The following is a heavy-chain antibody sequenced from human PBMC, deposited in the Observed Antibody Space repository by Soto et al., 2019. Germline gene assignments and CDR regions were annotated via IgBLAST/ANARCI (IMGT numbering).Heavy chain of an antibody. V-gene: IGHV4-39*01. J-gene: IGHJ4*02. D-gene: IGHD3-10*01. Sequence: LQLQESGPGLVKPSETLSLTCTVSDGSISSSKYYWGWIGKPPGKGLEWIGRIYYSGSTYYNPSLKSRVTISVDTSKNQFSLKLSSVTATDTAVYYCATLWGQDWGQGTLVTVSS. CDR3: ATLWGQD. CDR1: DGSISSSKYY. CDR2: IYYSGST.